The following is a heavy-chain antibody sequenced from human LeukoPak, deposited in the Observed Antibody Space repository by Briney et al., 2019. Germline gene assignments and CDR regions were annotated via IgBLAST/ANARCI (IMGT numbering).Heavy chain of an antibody. V-gene: IGHV3-30-3*01. CDR2: ISYDGSNK. Sequence: GGSLRLSCAASGFTFSSYAMHWVRQAPGKGLEWVAVISYDGSNKYYADSVKGRFTISRDNSKNTLYLQMNSLRAEDTAVYYCAKETRGYSGYDPWGFDYWGQGTLVTVSS. CDR3: AKETRGYSGYDPWGFDY. CDR1: GFTFSSYA. D-gene: IGHD5-12*01. J-gene: IGHJ4*02.